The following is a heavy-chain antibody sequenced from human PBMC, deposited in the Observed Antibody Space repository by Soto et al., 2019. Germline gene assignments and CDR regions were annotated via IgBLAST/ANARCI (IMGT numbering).Heavy chain of an antibody. Sequence: EVQVVESGGGLVQPGGSLRLSCAASGFSFSDHYMDWVRQAPGKGLEWVGRIRNKANSDTTEYAASVKGRFTISRDDSRNSLYLQMNSLKTEDTALYYCTPLGCGFHIWGQGSMVTVSS. CDR2: IRNKANSDTT. CDR3: TPLGCGFHI. CDR1: GFSFSDHY. J-gene: IGHJ3*02. D-gene: IGHD2-21*01. V-gene: IGHV3-72*01.